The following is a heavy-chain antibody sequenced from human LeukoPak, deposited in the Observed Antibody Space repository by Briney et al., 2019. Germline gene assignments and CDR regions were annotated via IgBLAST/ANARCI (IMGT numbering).Heavy chain of an antibody. D-gene: IGHD3-9*01. CDR3: ARVRRGFDWFFDY. J-gene: IGHJ4*02. Sequence: PGGSLRLSCAASGFTFSSNYMSWVRQAPGKGLEWVSVIYSGGSTYYADSVKGRFTISRDNSKNTLNLQMNSLRAEDTAVYYCARVRRGFDWFFDYWGQGTLVTVSS. CDR2: IYSGGST. V-gene: IGHV3-53*01. CDR1: GFTFSSNY.